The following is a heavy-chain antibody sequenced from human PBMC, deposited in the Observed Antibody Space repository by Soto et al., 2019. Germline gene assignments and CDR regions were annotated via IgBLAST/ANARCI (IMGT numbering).Heavy chain of an antibody. D-gene: IGHD2-15*01. J-gene: IGHJ4*02. CDR3: AKDLVSLCESATPNSYDY. Sequence: GGSLRLSCAASGFTFSSYAMSWVRQAPGKGLEWVSAISGSGGSTYYADSVKGRFTISRDNSKNTQYLQMNSLRAEDTAVYYCAKDLVSLCESATPNSYDYWGQGTLVTVSS. CDR1: GFTFSSYA. V-gene: IGHV3-23*01. CDR2: ISGSGGST.